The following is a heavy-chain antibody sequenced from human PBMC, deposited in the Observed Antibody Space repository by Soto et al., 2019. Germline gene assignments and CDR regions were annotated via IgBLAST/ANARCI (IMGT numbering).Heavy chain of an antibody. D-gene: IGHD3-3*01. J-gene: IGHJ5*02. CDR2: INPSGGST. CDR1: GYTFTSYY. V-gene: IGHV1-46*01. Sequence: ASVKVSCKASGYTFTSYYMHWLRQAPGQGLEWMGIINPSGGSTSYAQKFQGRVTMTRDTSTSTVYMELSSLRSEDTAVYYCARDPQYDFWSGYWFDPWGQGTLVTVSS. CDR3: ARDPQYDFWSGYWFDP.